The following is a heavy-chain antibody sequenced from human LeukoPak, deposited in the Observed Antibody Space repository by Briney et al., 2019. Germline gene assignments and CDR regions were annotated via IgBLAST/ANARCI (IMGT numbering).Heavy chain of an antibody. CDR3: ARGGRTFDY. Sequence: SSETLSLTCIVSGDSISDYYWSWIRQPPGKGLEWLGDISNSGRTNLNPSLKSRVTLSVDTSKNQFSLKLSSVTATDTAVYYCARGGRTFDYWGQGSLVTVSS. J-gene: IGHJ4*02. V-gene: IGHV4-59*01. CDR2: ISNSGRT. D-gene: IGHD3-16*01. CDR1: GDSISDYY.